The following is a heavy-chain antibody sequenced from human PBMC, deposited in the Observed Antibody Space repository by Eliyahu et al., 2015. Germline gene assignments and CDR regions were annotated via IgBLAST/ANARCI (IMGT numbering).Heavy chain of an antibody. CDR1: XGSITSYY. V-gene: IGHV4-59*03. Sequence: QMQLQESGPGLVKPSETLSLTCTVSXGSITSYYWSWIRQPPGKGLELFGYIYYSGITHYNPSLKSRVTISVDTSKNQFSLKLSSLTAADTAMYYCAAWGGRELLGLYFWGQGTLVTVSS. CDR2: IYYSGIT. CDR3: AAWGGRELLGLYF. D-gene: IGHD1-26*01. J-gene: IGHJ4*02.